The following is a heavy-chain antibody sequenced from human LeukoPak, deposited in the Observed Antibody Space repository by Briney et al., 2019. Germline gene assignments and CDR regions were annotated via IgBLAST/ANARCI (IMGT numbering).Heavy chain of an antibody. V-gene: IGHV3-7*03. J-gene: IGHJ4*02. CDR3: AKDMAPYSSSWLFDY. CDR1: EFTFSKYW. D-gene: IGHD6-13*01. CDR2: IKQDGSEK. Sequence: GGSLRLSCAASEFTFSKYWMSWVRQAPGKGLEWVANIKQDGSEKYYVDSVKGRFTISRDNAKNSLYLQMNSLRAEDMALYYCAKDMAPYSSSWLFDYWGQGTLVTVSS.